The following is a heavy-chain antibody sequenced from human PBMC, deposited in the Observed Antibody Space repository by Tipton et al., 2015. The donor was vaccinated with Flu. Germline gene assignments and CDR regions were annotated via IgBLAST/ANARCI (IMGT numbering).Heavy chain of an antibody. D-gene: IGHD5-12*01. J-gene: IGHJ4*02. CDR3: AKGVGSGHSAYMFEY. V-gene: IGHV3-48*03. CDR2: ISSRDNTI. CDR1: GFTFSSYE. Sequence: SLRLSCSASGFTFSSYEMNWVRQAPGKGLEWISYISSRDNTIYYADSVKGRFTISRDNAKNSLFLQMDNLRVDDTALYYCAKGVGSGHSAYMFEYWGQGALVTVSS.